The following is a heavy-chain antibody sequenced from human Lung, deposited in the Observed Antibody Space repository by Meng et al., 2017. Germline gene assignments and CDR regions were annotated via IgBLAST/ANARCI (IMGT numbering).Heavy chain of an antibody. J-gene: IGHJ4*02. V-gene: IGHV3-21*01. Sequence: EVQLVESGGGLVKPGGSLRLSCAASGFTFSTFTMNWVRQAPGKGLEWVSSISSSSNYIYYADSLKGRFTISRDNPKNSLYLQMSSLRAEDTAMYYCARADCTSASCYGSYFDYWGQGTLVTVSS. D-gene: IGHD2-2*01. CDR2: ISSSSNYI. CDR3: ARADCTSASCYGSYFDY. CDR1: GFTFSTFT.